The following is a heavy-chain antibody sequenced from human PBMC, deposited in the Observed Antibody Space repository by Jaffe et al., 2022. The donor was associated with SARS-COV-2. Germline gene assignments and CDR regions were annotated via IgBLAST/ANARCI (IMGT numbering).Heavy chain of an antibody. CDR1: GGSISSDSYY. D-gene: IGHD3-10*01. Sequence: QLQLQESGPGLVKPSETLSLTCTVSGGSISSDSYYWDWIRQPPGKGLEWIGTIYYSGTTYYSPSLKSRVTISVDTSKNQFSLKLSSVTAADTAVYYCATAYYYGSGSFNFAFWGQGTPVTVSS. CDR2: IYYSGTT. J-gene: IGHJ4*02. V-gene: IGHV4-39*01. CDR3: ATAYYYGSGSFNFAF.